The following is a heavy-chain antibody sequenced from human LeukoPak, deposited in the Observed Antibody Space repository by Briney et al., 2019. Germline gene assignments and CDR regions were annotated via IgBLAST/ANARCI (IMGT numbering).Heavy chain of an antibody. CDR2: IPGSGGAT. CDR3: ARARPWDSSRSYYFGMDV. CDR1: GFTFSSYA. J-gene: IGHJ6*02. Sequence: GSLRLSCEASGFTFSSYAIRWVCQAPGTGLEWVSSIPGSGGATYYADSVRGRFSISRDSSKNTVYLQMNSLRNEDTAVYYCARARPWDSSRSYYFGMDVWGHGTTVTVSS. V-gene: IGHV3-23*01. D-gene: IGHD3-22*01.